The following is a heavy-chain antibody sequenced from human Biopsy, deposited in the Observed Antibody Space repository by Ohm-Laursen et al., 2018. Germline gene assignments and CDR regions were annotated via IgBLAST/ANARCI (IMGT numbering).Heavy chain of an antibody. CDR3: ARATNSTGWPYYYFYGMDV. Sequence: TLSLTCAVSGGSISSYYWSWIRQPPGKGLECIGYIYYSGSTNYSPSLKSRVTMSVDTSKNQFSLKLNSVTAADTAVYYCARATNSTGWPYYYFYGMDVWGQGTTVTVSS. J-gene: IGHJ6*02. V-gene: IGHV4-59*01. CDR1: GGSISSYY. CDR2: IYYSGST. D-gene: IGHD2/OR15-2a*01.